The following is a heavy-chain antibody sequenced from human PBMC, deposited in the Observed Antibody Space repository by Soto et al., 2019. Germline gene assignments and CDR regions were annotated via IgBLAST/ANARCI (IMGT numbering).Heavy chain of an antibody. CDR2: IIPMFGTA. D-gene: IGHD5-18*01. CDR1: GGTFSTYA. V-gene: IGHV1-69*12. CDR3: ASGIQLWLRRINNGYSG. J-gene: IGHJ4*02. Sequence: QVQLVQSGAEVKKPESSVKVSCKAPGGTFSTYAISWVRQAPGQGLEWMGGIIPMFGTANYAQRFQDRVKITAEESTNTVYMELSSLRSEDTAVYFCASGIQLWLRRINNGYSGWGQGTLVTVSS.